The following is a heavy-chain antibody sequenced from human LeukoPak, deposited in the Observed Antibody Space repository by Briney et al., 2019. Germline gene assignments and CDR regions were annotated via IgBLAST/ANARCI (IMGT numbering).Heavy chain of an antibody. CDR2: ISNDGSKK. CDR1: GFTFSSYG. CDR3: AKDRTTVTTYFDY. D-gene: IGHD4-17*01. V-gene: IGHV3-30*18. J-gene: IGHJ4*02. Sequence: PGRSLRLSCAASGFTFSSYGMHWVRQAPGKGLEWVAVISNDGSKKYSADSVKGRFTISRDNSKNTLYLQMNSLRAEDTAVYYCAKDRTTVTTYFDYWGQGTLVTVSS.